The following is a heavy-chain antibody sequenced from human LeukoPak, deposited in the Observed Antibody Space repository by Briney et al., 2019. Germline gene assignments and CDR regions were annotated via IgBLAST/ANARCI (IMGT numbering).Heavy chain of an antibody. V-gene: IGHV3-11*01. Sequence: GASLRLSCEASGFTFGDHYMSWIRQAPGKGLQWISYISSSGASKYYGVSVRGRFTISRDNANNSLFLQMDSLKVEDTAIYYCARGKRIFDNWGRGTPVTVSS. CDR3: ARGKRIFDN. CDR2: ISSSGASK. J-gene: IGHJ4*02. CDR1: GFTFGDHY. D-gene: IGHD1-1*01.